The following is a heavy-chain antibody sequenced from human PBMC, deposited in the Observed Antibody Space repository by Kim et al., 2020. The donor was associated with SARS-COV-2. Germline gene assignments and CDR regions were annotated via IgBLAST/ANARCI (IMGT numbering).Heavy chain of an antibody. CDR3: ARVRIAVAGRGYFDY. D-gene: IGHD6-19*01. CDR1: GFTFSSYE. V-gene: IGHV3-48*03. J-gene: IGHJ4*02. Sequence: GGSLRLSCAASGFTFSSYEMNWVRQAPGKGLEWVSYISSSGSTIYYADSVKGRFTISRDNAKNSLYLQMNSLRAEDTAVYYCARVRIAVAGRGYFDYWGQGTLVTVSS. CDR2: ISSSGSTI.